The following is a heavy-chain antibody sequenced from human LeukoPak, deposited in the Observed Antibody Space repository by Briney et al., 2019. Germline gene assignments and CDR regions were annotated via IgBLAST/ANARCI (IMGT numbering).Heavy chain of an antibody. CDR2: VSTTGGST. D-gene: IGHD6-19*01. CDR3: AKCSGWFVRGKDYYYYYMDV. J-gene: IGHJ6*03. Sequence: PXGSLRLSCGASSFTFSSYVMSWVRQAPGKGLEWVSTVSTTGGSTYYADSVKGRFTISRDNSKDTLYLQMNSLRAEDTAVYYCAKCSGWFVRGKDYYYYYMDVWGKGTTVTVSS. V-gene: IGHV3-23*01. CDR1: SFTFSSYV.